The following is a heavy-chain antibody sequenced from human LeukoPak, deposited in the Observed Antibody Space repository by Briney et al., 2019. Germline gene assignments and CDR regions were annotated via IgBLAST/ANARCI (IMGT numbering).Heavy chain of an antibody. CDR2: ISSSSSTI. CDR1: GFTFSSYS. D-gene: IGHD5-18*01. J-gene: IGHJ5*02. Sequence: GGSLRLSCAASGFTFSSYSMNWVRQAPGKGLEWVSYISSSSSTIYYADSVKGRFTISRDNAKNSLYLQMSSLRAEDTAVYYCARKGLELWSQAATGDYNWFDPWGQGTLVTVSS. CDR3: ARKGLELWSQAATGDYNWFDP. V-gene: IGHV3-48*01.